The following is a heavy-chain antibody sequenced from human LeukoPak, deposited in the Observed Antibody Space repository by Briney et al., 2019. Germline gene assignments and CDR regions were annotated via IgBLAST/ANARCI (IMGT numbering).Heavy chain of an antibody. V-gene: IGHV1-69*13. CDR2: IIPIFGTA. J-gene: IGHJ6*02. CDR1: GGTFSRYV. D-gene: IGHD3-9*01. CDR3: ASYYDILTGPNQYGMDV. Sequence: ASVKVSCKASGGTFSRYVISWVRQAPGQGLEWMGGIIPIFGTANYAQKFQGRVTITADESTSTAYMELSSLRSEDTAVYYCASYYDILTGPNQYGMDVWGQGTTVTVSS.